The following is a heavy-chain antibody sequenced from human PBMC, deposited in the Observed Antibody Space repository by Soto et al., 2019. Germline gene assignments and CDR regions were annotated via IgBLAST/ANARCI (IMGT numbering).Heavy chain of an antibody. V-gene: IGHV5-51*01. CDR1: GYSFTSYW. J-gene: IGHJ6*01. CDR2: TYPGDSAT. D-gene: IGHD6-6*01. CDR3: ARHRDIAARYGMDV. Sequence: GESLKISCKGSGYSFTSYWIGWVRQMPGKGLEWMGITYPGDSATRYSPSFQGQGTISADRSISTAYLQWSSLKASDTAMHYCARHRDIAARYGMDVLGQGTTVTVSS.